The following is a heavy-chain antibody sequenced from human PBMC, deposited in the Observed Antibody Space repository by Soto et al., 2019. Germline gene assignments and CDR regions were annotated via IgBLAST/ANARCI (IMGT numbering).Heavy chain of an antibody. CDR1: GYTFSRYG. CDR3: ASASAYSTPLSFDN. J-gene: IGHJ4*02. Sequence: QVQLVQSGAEVKKPGASVRVSCKASGYTFSRYGISWVRQAPGQGLEWMGWISGFNGNTKESEKLQCSVTLTTDTAANTAHMELRGLRSDDTAVYYCASASAYSTPLSFDNWGQGTLVTVSS. V-gene: IGHV1-18*01. D-gene: IGHD6-13*01. CDR2: ISGFNGNT.